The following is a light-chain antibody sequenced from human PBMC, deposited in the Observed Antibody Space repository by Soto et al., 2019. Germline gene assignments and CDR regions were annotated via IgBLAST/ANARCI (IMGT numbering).Light chain of an antibody. CDR1: SSDVGGYNY. CDR2: DVT. V-gene: IGLV2-14*01. J-gene: IGLJ1*01. CDR3: RSYTSSSTPYV. Sequence: QSALTQPASVSGSPGQSITISCTGTSSDVGGYNYVSWYQQHPVKAPKLMIYDVTNRPSGVSDRFSGSKSGNTASLTISGLQAEDAAYYYCRSYTSSSTPYVFGTGTKVTVL.